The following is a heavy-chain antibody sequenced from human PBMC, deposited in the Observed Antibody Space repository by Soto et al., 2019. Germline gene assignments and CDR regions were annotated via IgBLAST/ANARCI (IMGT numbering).Heavy chain of an antibody. V-gene: IGHV3-30*18. CDR1: GFTFSSYG. J-gene: IGHJ6*02. Sequence: QVQLVESGGGVVQPGRSLRLSCAASGFTFSSYGMHWVRQAPGKGLEWVAVISYDGSNKYYADSVKGRFTISRDNSKNTLHLQMNSLRAEDTAVYYCAKDRGGSGSPMDVWGQGTTVTVSS. CDR3: AKDRGGSGSPMDV. CDR2: ISYDGSNK. D-gene: IGHD3-10*01.